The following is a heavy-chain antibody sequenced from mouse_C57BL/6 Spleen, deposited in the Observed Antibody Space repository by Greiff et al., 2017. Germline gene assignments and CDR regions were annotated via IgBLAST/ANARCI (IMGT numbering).Heavy chain of an antibody. D-gene: IGHD1-1*01. CDR3: ASALPYCSSLLWYLDV. Sequence: EVQLQQSGPELVKPGASVKISCKASGYSFTDYNMNWVKQSNGKSLEWIGVINPNYGTTSYNQKFKGKATLTVDQSSSTAYMQLNSLTSRDSAVYYAASALPYCSSLLWYLDVWGTGTTVTVAS. CDR2: INPNYGTT. CDR1: GYSFTDYN. J-gene: IGHJ1*03. V-gene: IGHV1-39*01.